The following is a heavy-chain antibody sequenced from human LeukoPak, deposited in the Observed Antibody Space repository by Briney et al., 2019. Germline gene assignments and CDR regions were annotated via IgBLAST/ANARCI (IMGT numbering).Heavy chain of an antibody. J-gene: IGHJ4*02. Sequence: PGGSLRLSCAASGFTFSSYAMSWVRQAPGKGREWVSGITSSGTYRYYAGSVKGRFTISRDNSKDTLYLEMNSLRAEDTAIYYCARDEDPYSISWYLFDYWGQGTLVAVS. CDR1: GFTFSSYA. V-gene: IGHV3-23*01. CDR3: ARDEDPYSISWYLFDY. CDR2: ITSSGTYR. D-gene: IGHD6-13*01.